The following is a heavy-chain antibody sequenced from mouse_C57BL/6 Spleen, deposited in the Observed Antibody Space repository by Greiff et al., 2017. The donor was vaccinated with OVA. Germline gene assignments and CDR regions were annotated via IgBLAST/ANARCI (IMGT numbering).Heavy chain of an antibody. CDR1: GYTFTSYW. V-gene: IGHV1-55*01. Sequence: QVQLKQPGAELVKPGASVKMSCKASGYTFTSYWITWVKQRPGQGLEWIGDIYPGSGSTNYNEKFKSKATLTVDTSSSTAYMQLSSLTSEDSAVYYCARDDYGSSCAYWGQGTLVTVSA. CDR3: ARDDYGSSCAY. J-gene: IGHJ3*01. CDR2: IYPGSGST. D-gene: IGHD1-1*01.